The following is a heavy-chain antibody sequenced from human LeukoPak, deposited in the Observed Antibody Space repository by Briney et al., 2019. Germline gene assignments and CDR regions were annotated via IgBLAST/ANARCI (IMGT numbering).Heavy chain of an antibody. Sequence: ASVKVSCKASGGTFSSYAISWVRQAPGQGLEWMGRIIPILGIANYAQKFQGRVTITADKSTSTAYMELSSLRSEDTAVYYCARENGGNSGWFDPWGQGTLVTVSS. J-gene: IGHJ5*02. CDR3: ARENGGNSGWFDP. D-gene: IGHD4-23*01. CDR1: GGTFSSYA. CDR2: IIPILGIA. V-gene: IGHV1-69*04.